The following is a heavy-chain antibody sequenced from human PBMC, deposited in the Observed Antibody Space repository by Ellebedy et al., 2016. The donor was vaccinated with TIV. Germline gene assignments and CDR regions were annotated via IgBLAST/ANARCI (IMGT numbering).Heavy chain of an antibody. Sequence: GGSLRLSCAASGFSFSSYWMGWVRQAPGKGLEWVANIYQDGSEKYYVDSVKGRFTISRDNAKNSLYLQMNSLRVDDTAVYYCASDGSYGDYRSPAHALTFWGQGTLVTVSS. J-gene: IGHJ3*01. CDR3: ASDGSYGDYRSPAHALTF. D-gene: IGHD4-17*01. CDR2: IYQDGSEK. CDR1: GFSFSSYW. V-gene: IGHV3-7*01.